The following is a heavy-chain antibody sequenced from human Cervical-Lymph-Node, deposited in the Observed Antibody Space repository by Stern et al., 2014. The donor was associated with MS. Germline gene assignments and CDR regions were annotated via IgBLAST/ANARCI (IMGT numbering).Heavy chain of an antibody. CDR2: ISAYNGNS. D-gene: IGHD1-26*01. CDR3: ARPGGYYYYYYGMDV. J-gene: IGHJ6*02. CDR1: GYTFTSYG. V-gene: IGHV1-18*01. Sequence: HVQLGQSGAEVKKPGASVKVSCKASGYTFTSYGISWVRQAPGQGLEWMGWISAYNGNSNYAQKLQGRVTMTTDTSTSTAYMELRSLRSDDTAVYYCARPGGYYYYYYGMDVWGQGTTVTVSS.